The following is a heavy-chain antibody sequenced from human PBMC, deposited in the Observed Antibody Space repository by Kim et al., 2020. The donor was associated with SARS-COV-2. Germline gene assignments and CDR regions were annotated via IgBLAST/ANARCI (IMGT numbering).Heavy chain of an antibody. CDR3: ASFISTGYSPNWFDP. Sequence: NYAQKLQGRVTMTTDTSTSTAYMELRSLRSDDTAVYYCASFISTGYSPNWFDPWGQGTLVTVSS. D-gene: IGHD6-13*01. J-gene: IGHJ5*02. V-gene: IGHV1-18*01.